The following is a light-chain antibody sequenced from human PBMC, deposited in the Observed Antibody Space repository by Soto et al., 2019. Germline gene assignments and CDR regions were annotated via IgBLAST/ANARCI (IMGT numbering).Light chain of an antibody. CDR1: ISDVGGYNY. Sequence: QSALTQPASVSGSPGQSITISCTGTISDVGGYNYVSWYQQHPGKAPKLMIYEVSKRPSWASDRFSGSKSGNTASLTISGLQTEDEADYYCSSYTSSNNIDVLFGGGTKLTVL. CDR2: EVS. J-gene: IGLJ2*01. CDR3: SSYTSSNNIDVL. V-gene: IGLV2-14*01.